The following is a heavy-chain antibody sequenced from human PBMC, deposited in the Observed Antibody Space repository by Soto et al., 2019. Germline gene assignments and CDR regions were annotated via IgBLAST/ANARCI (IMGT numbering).Heavy chain of an antibody. V-gene: IGHV3-72*01. Sequence: PGGSLRLSCAGSGFTFSDHYMDCVRQAPGKGLEWVGRARNKANSYTTEYAASVKGRFTISRGDSRNSLYLQMNSLKTEETPYYSRPPSCGDFRYF. J-gene: IGHJ4*03. D-gene: IGHD2-21*01. CDR1: GFTFSDHY. CDR2: ARNKANSYTT. CDR3: PPSCGDFRYF.